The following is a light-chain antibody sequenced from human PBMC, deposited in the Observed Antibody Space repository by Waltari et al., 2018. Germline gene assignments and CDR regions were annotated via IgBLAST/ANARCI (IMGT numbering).Light chain of an antibody. J-gene: IGLJ2*01. Sequence: QSVFTHPPSGSGAAGQKVIISCPGSSPNIRHNYVSRYQQFPGTAPKLLIYEGDNQPYGTSGRFACSESGTAATLDIHGLRTDDEADYYRGRWGSSMRGGVLVGVTKVTVL. CDR2: EGD. CDR3: GRWGSSMRGGV. V-gene: IGLV1-51*01. CDR1: SPNIRHNY.